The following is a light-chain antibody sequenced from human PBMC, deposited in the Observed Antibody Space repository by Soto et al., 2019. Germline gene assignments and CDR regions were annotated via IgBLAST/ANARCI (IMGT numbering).Light chain of an antibody. CDR2: ENN. J-gene: IGLJ1*01. CDR3: QSYDSSLSGYD. V-gene: IGLV1-40*01. CDR1: SSNIGAGYD. Sequence: QSVLTQPPSVSGAPGQRVTISCTGSSSNIGAGYDVHWYQQLPGAAPKLLIYENNNRPSGVPDRFSGSRSGTSASLAITGLQADDEADYYCQSYDSSLSGYDFGTGTKLTVL.